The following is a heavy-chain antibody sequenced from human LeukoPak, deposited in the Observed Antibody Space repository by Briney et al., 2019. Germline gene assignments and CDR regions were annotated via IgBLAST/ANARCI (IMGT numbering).Heavy chain of an antibody. V-gene: IGHV4-34*01. J-gene: IGHJ4*02. CDR1: GGSFSGYY. D-gene: IGHD3-22*01. CDR2: INHSGST. Sequence: SETLSLTCAVYGGSFSGYYWSWIRQPPGKGLEWIGEINHSGSTNYNPSLKSRVTISVDTCKNQFSLKLSSVTAADTAVYYCARWLDPYYFDYWGQGTLVTVSS. CDR3: ARWLDPYYFDY.